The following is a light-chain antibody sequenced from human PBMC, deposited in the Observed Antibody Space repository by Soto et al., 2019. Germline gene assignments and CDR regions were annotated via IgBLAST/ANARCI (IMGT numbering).Light chain of an antibody. V-gene: IGLV2-14*01. CDR3: SSYARSSALV. CDR2: DVT. J-gene: IGLJ3*02. CDR1: SSDVGAYNF. Sequence: QSALTQPASVSGSPGQSITISCTGTSSDVGAYNFVSWYQQHPGEAPKLMIYDVTNRPSGVSNRFSGSKSGNTASLTISGLQAEDEADYYCSSYARSSALVFGGGTQLTVL.